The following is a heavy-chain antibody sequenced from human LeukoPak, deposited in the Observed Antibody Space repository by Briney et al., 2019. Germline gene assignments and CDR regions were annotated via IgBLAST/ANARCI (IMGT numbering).Heavy chain of an antibody. CDR3: ARDHGDIVVADAFDI. D-gene: IGHD2-15*01. V-gene: IGHV4-30-4*01. CDR1: GGSISSGDYY. Sequence: PSRTLSLTCTVSGGSISSGDYYWSWIRQPPGTGLEWIGYIYYSGSTYYNPSLKSRVTISVDTSKNQFSLKLSSVTAADTAVYYCARDHGDIVVADAFDIWGQGTMVTVSS. J-gene: IGHJ3*02. CDR2: IYYSGST.